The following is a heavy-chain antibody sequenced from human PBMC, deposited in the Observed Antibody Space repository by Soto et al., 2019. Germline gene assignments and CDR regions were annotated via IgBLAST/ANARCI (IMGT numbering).Heavy chain of an antibody. J-gene: IGHJ4*02. Sequence: ASVKVSCKASGGTFSGYAISWVRQAPGQGLEWMGGIIPIFGTANYAQKFQGRVTITADESTSTAYMELSSLRSEDTAVYYCARVVVLTGYYDYFDYWGQGTLVTVSS. D-gene: IGHD3-9*01. CDR1: GGTFSGYA. CDR3: ARVVVLTGYYDYFDY. CDR2: IIPIFGTA. V-gene: IGHV1-69*13.